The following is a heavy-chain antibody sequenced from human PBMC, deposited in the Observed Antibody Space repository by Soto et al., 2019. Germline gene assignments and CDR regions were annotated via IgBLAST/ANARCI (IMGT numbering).Heavy chain of an antibody. CDR3: ARELGFLEWLSKTHYYYYGMDV. V-gene: IGHV1-69*12. D-gene: IGHD3-3*01. Sequence: QVQLVQSGAEVKKPGSSVKVSCKASGGTFSSYAISWVRQAPGQGLEWMGGIIPIFGTANYAQKFQGRVTITADESTSTAYMELSSLRSEDTAVYYCARELGFLEWLSKTHYYYYGMDVWGQGTTVTVSS. J-gene: IGHJ6*02. CDR1: GGTFSSYA. CDR2: IIPIFGTA.